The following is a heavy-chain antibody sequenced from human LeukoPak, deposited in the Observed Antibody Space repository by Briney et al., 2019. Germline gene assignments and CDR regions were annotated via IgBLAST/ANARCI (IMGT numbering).Heavy chain of an antibody. D-gene: IGHD1-26*01. CDR1: GFTFSGSA. J-gene: IGHJ4*02. Sequence: GGSLRLSCAASGFTFSGSAMHWVRQASGKGLEWVGRIRTKTNSFATEYAASVTGRFTISRNDSKNTAYLQMNSLKTEDTAVYYCTRAISGGSDYWGQGTLVTVSS. V-gene: IGHV3-73*01. CDR2: IRTKTNSFAT. CDR3: TRAISGGSDY.